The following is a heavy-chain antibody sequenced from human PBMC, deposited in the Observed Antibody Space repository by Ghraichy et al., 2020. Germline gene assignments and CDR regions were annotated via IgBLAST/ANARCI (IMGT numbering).Heavy chain of an antibody. J-gene: IGHJ4*02. D-gene: IGHD6-19*01. CDR3: VRDDRLESSGWSFDY. V-gene: IGHV3-30*04. Sequence: GESLRLSCAASGFTFSSYAMHWVRQAPGKGLEWVTFVSYDGSDKSYADSVRGRFTISRDNSKNTVSLQMNSLRPEDTAVYYCVRDDRLESSGWSFDYWGQGTLVTVSS. CDR2: VSYDGSDK. CDR1: GFTFSSYA.